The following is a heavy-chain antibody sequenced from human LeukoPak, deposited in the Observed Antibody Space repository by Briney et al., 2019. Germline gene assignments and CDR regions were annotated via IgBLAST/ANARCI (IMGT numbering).Heavy chain of an antibody. CDR1: GFTFSRHW. D-gene: IGHD6-6*01. CDR3: MAGSSSPCEGN. CDR2: IKVVGRVK. J-gene: IGHJ4*02. Sequence: PGGSLRLFRADSGFTFSRHWLDGVRPAPRKGLEGVAKIKVVGRVKHYVDSPKGRFTLSRDNVKNSLYLQMKSLRAHETGVYYLMAGSSSPCEGNGGEGTLVTLSS. V-gene: IGHV3-7*01.